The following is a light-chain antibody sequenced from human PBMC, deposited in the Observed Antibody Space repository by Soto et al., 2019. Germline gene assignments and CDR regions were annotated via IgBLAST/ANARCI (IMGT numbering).Light chain of an antibody. J-gene: IGKJ2*01. V-gene: IGKV2-24*01. CDR2: MIS. CDR1: HSLVHSDGNTY. Sequence: DIVMTQTPLSSPVTLGQPASISCRSSHSLVHSDGNTYLSWLQQRPGQPPRLLIYMISNRFSGVPDRFSGSGAGTDFILKIIRVEAADVGVYYCLQATQFPHTFGQGTKLEIK. CDR3: LQATQFPHT.